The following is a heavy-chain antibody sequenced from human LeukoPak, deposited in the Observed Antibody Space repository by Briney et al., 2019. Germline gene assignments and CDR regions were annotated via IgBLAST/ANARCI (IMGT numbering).Heavy chain of an antibody. CDR2: MNPNSGNT. D-gene: IGHD3-10*01. CDR3: ARDLKRADYGSGSYRTWIYYYYGMDV. V-gene: IGHV1-8*01. J-gene: IGHJ6*02. CDR1: GYTFTSYD. Sequence: ASVKVSCKASGYTFTSYDINWVRQATGQGLEWMGWMNPNSGNTGYAQKFQGRVTMTRNTSISTAYMELSSLRSEDTAVYYCARDLKRADYGSGSYRTWIYYYYGMDVWGQGTTVTVSS.